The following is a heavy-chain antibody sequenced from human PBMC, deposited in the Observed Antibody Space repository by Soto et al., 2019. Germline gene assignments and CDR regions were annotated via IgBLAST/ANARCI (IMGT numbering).Heavy chain of an antibody. D-gene: IGHD6-19*01. CDR1: GFTFSSYG. J-gene: IGHJ5*02. V-gene: IGHV3-30*18. CDR3: AKEAGP. Sequence: GGSLRLSCAASGFTFSSYGMHWVRQAPGKGLEWVAVISYDGSNKYYADSVKGRFTISRDNSKNTLYLQMNSLRAEDTAVYYCAKEAGPWGQGTLVTVSS. CDR2: ISYDGSNK.